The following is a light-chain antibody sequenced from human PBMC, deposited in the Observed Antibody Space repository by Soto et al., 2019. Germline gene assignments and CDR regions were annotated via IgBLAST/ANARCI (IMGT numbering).Light chain of an antibody. CDR3: QQYGSSVSYT. J-gene: IGKJ2*01. Sequence: VLAQSPGTLSLSPGERVTLSCRASQTVSSNYLAWYQQKPGQAPRLLIYGASSRATGIPDRFSGSGSGTDFTLTISRLEPEDLAVYYCQQYGSSVSYTFGQGTKLEIK. CDR1: QTVSSNY. CDR2: GAS. V-gene: IGKV3-20*01.